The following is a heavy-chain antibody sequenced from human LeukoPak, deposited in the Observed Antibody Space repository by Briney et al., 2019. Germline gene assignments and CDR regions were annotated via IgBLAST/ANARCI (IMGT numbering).Heavy chain of an antibody. CDR1: GYTFTGYY. Sequence: GASVKVSCKASGYTFTGYYMHWVRQAPGQGLECIGWINPNSGGTNYAEEFQGRVTMTRDTSISTAYMELSRLRSDDTAIYYCARGESTVTTYIANFGYWGQGTLVTVSS. V-gene: IGHV1-2*02. J-gene: IGHJ4*02. CDR2: INPNSGGT. D-gene: IGHD4-17*01. CDR3: ARGESTVTTYIANFGY.